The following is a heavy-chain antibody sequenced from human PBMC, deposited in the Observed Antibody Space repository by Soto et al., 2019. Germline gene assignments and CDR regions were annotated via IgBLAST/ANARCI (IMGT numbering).Heavy chain of an antibody. CDR2: INPNSGAT. D-gene: IGHD6-13*01. CDR3: ARGGTIVEGGIRTGSVEY. V-gene: IGHV1-2*02. J-gene: IGHJ4*02. Sequence: QVQVVQSGAEVKQPGASVKVSCKASGYTFTGYFIHWVRQAPGQGLECMGWINPNSGATYYAQKSRGRVTMTRDTSINPAYLELSSLRADDTAVYYCARGGTIVEGGIRTGSVEYWGQGTLVTVSS. CDR1: GYTFTGYF.